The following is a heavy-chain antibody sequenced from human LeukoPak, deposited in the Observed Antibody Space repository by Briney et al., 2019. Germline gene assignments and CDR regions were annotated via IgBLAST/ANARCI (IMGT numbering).Heavy chain of an antibody. J-gene: IGHJ4*02. D-gene: IGHD6-13*01. CDR3: AQDKYSRSCTDY. CDR2: ISGSGGST. Sequence: GGSLRLSCAASGFTFSSYAMNWVRQAPGKGLEWVSAISGSGGSTYYADSVKGRFTISRDNSKNTLYLQMNSLRAEDTAVYYCAQDKYSRSCTDYWGQGTLVTVSS. V-gene: IGHV3-23*01. CDR1: GFTFSSYA.